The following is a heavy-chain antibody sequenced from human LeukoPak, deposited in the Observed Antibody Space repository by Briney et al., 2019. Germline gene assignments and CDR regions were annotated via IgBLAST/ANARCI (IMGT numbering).Heavy chain of an antibody. CDR2: INHSGST. V-gene: IGHV4-34*01. CDR3: ARGGRGFGELLYYYYYYGMDV. D-gene: IGHD3-10*01. J-gene: IGHJ6*02. Sequence: SETLSLTCAVYGGSFSGYYWSWTRQPPGKGLEWIGEINHSGSTNYNPSLKSRVTISVDTSKNQFSLKLSSVTAADTAVYYCARGGRGFGELLYYYYYYGMDVWGQGTTVTVSS. CDR1: GGSFSGYY.